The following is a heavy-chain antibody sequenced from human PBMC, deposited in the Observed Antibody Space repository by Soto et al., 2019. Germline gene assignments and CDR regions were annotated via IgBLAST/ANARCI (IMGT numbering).Heavy chain of an antibody. V-gene: IGHV3-30*18. CDR1: GFTFSSYG. J-gene: IGHJ6*02. CDR2: ISYDGSNK. CDR3: AQDLRRLELYIYYYGMDV. Sequence: GGSLRLSCAASGFTFSSYGMHWVRQAPGKGLEWVAVISYDGSNKYYADSVKGRFTISRDNSKNTLYLQMNSLRAEDTAVYYCAQDLRRLELYIYYYGMDVWGQGTTVTVSS. D-gene: IGHD1-7*01.